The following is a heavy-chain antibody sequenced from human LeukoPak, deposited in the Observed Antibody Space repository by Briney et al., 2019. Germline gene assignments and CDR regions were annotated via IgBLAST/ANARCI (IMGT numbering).Heavy chain of an antibody. J-gene: IGHJ3*02. CDR2: ISGSGGST. CDR3: AKDYYDSSGYVGDAFDI. CDR1: GFTFSSYA. D-gene: IGHD3-22*01. Sequence: GGSLRLSCAASGFTFSSYAMHWVRQAPGKGLEWVSAISGSGGSTYYADSVKGRFTISRDNSKNTLYLQMNSLRAEDTAVYYCAKDYYDSSGYVGDAFDIWGQGTMVTVSS. V-gene: IGHV3-23*01.